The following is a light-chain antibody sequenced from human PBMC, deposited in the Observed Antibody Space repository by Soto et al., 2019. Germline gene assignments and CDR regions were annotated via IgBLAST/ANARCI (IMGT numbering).Light chain of an antibody. V-gene: IGKV3-15*01. CDR1: QSISVTY. Sequence: EIVLTQSPGTLSLSPGERATLSCRASQSISVTYLAWCQQKPGQAPRLLIYGASTRATGIPARFSGSGSGTEFTLTISSLQSEDFAVYYCQQYNNWPSITFGQGTRLEI. J-gene: IGKJ5*01. CDR3: QQYNNWPSIT. CDR2: GAS.